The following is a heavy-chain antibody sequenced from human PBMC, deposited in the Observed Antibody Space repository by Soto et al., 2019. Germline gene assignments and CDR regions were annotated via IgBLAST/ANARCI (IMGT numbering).Heavy chain of an antibody. D-gene: IGHD2-15*01. Sequence: QGQLVQSGAEVKKPWASVKVSCKASGYTFTNSDINWVRQAPGQGLEWMGWMNPDSGHAAYAQKFQGRVTLTTSTSTSTVYMAMRSLGSEETAVYYCTRRRHGRGGICYYGLDNWGQGTLVTVSS. CDR3: TRRRHGRGGICYYGLDN. J-gene: IGHJ4*02. V-gene: IGHV1-8*01. CDR2: MNPDSGHA. CDR1: GYTFTNSD.